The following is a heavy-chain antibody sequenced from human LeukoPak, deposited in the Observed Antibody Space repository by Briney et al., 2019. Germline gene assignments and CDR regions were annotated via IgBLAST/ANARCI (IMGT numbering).Heavy chain of an antibody. J-gene: IGHJ4*02. Sequence: GGSLRLFCAASGFTFSSYAMSWVRQDPGKGLVGVFAISFSGNTYHADSVKGPFTIPRDSSKKTLYLQMNRVRAEDAAVYYWAKAPVTTCSGAYCFPFYYWGQGTLVTVSS. D-gene: IGHD2-21*01. V-gene: IGHV3-23*01. CDR3: AKAPVTTCSGAYCFPFYY. CDR2: ISFSGNT. CDR1: GFTFSSYA.